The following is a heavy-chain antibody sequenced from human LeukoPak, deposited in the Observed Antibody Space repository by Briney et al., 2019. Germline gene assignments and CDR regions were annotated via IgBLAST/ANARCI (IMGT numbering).Heavy chain of an antibody. CDR1: GYTFTGYY. D-gene: IGHD2-2*01. V-gene: IGHV1-2*02. CDR2: INPNSGGT. CDR3: ARVRPKVVPAARGGYYYGMDV. J-gene: IGHJ6*02. Sequence: GASVKVSCKASGYTFTGYYMHWVRQAPGQGREWMGWINPNSGGTNYAQTFQGRVTMTRDTSISTAYMELSRLRSDDKAVYYCARVRPKVVPAARGGYYYGMDVWGQGTTVTVSS.